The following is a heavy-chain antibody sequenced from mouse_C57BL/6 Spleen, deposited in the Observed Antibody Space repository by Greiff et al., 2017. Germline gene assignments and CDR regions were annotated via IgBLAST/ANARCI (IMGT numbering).Heavy chain of an antibody. Sequence: VQLQQSGPELVKPGASVKISCKASGYAFSSSWMNWVKQRPGKGLEWIGRIYPGDGDTNYNGKFKGKATLTADKSSSTAYMQLSSLTSEDSAVYFCATFYYSNFDYWGQGTTLTVSS. CDR2: IYPGDGDT. D-gene: IGHD2-5*01. V-gene: IGHV1-82*01. CDR3: ATFYYSNFDY. J-gene: IGHJ2*01. CDR1: GYAFSSSW.